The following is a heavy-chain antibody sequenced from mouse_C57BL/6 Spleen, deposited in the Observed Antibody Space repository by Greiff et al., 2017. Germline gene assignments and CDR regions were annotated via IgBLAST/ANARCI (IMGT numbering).Heavy chain of an antibody. CDR2: IDPSDSYT. CDR3: ARPLLLRYAMDY. Sequence: QVQLQQPGAELVMPGASVKLSCKASGYTFTSYWMHWVKQRPGQGLEWIGEIDPSDSYTNYNQKFKGKSTLTVDKSSSTAYMQLSSLTSEDSAVYYCARPLLLRYAMDYWGQGTSVTVSS. D-gene: IGHD1-1*01. CDR1: GYTFTSYW. V-gene: IGHV1-69*01. J-gene: IGHJ4*01.